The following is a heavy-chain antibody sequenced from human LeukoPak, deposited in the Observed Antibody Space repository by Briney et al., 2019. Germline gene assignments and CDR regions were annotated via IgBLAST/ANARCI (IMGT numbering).Heavy chain of an antibody. V-gene: IGHV3-7*01. CDR2: IKQDGSQE. J-gene: IGHJ4*02. D-gene: IGHD3-3*01. Sequence: GGSLRLSCAASRFTLSTYWMSWVRQAPGKGLEWVAHIKQDGSQEYYVDSVKGRFTISRDSAKNSLYLQMNSLRAEDTTVYYCARGVPYDSWSGPHYSDYWGQGTLVTVSS. CDR1: RFTLSTYW. CDR3: ARGVPYDSWSGPHYSDY.